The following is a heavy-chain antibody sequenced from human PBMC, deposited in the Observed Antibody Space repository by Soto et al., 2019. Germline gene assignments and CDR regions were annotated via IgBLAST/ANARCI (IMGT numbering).Heavy chain of an antibody. V-gene: IGHV1-24*01. CDR1: GYTLTELS. Sequence: TSVKVSCKVSGYTLTELSMHSVRHAPGKGLEWMGGFDPEDGETIYAQKFQGRVTMTEDTSTDTAYMELSSLRSEDTAVYYCATRPRIVGATGGFDIWGQGTMVTVSS. CDR3: ATRPRIVGATGGFDI. D-gene: IGHD1-26*01. CDR2: FDPEDGET. J-gene: IGHJ3*02.